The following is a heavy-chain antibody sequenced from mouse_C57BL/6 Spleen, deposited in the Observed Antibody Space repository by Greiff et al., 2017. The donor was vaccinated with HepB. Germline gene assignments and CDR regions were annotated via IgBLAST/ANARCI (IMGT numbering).Heavy chain of an antibody. J-gene: IGHJ1*03. V-gene: IGHV1-82*01. CDR2: IYPGDGDT. Sequence: VKVVESGPELVKPGASVKISCKASGYAFSSSWMNWVKQRPGKGLEWIGRIYPGDGDTNYNGKFKGKATLTADKSSSTAYMQLSSLTSEDSAVYFCAIFDVWGTGTTVTVSS. CDR1: GYAFSSSW. CDR3: AIFDV.